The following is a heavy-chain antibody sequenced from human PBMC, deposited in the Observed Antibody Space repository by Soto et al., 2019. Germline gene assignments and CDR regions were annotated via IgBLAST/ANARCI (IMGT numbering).Heavy chain of an antibody. CDR1: GYTFTSYD. Sequence: ASVKVSCKASGYTFTSYDLNWVRQATGQGLEWTGWMNPHSGNTGYAQKFQGSNTMTRNTSISTAYMEQSSLRSEDAAVYYCAVGSIVVVPAAIRKWGQGTPVTVSS. CDR3: AVGSIVVVPAAIRK. J-gene: IGHJ4*02. D-gene: IGHD2-2*01. V-gene: IGHV1-8*01. CDR2: MNPHSGNT.